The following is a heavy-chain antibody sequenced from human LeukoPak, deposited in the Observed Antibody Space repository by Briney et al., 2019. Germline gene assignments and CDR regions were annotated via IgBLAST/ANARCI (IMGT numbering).Heavy chain of an antibody. CDR2: IYYSGST. V-gene: IGHV4-59*08. CDR1: VGSISSYY. J-gene: IGHJ5*02. CDR3: ARRGSDYVWGSYRYFWFDP. Sequence: SETLSLTCTVSVGSISSYYRSWIRQPPGKGLEWLGYIYYSGSTNYNPSLKSRVTISVDTSKNQFSLKLSSVTAADTAVYYCARRGSDYVWGSYRYFWFDPWGQGTLVTVSS. D-gene: IGHD3-16*02.